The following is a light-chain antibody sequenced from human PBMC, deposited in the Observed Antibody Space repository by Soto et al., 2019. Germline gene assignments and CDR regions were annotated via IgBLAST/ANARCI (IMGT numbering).Light chain of an antibody. CDR1: SSDVGSYNL. J-gene: IGLJ1*01. CDR2: EVS. V-gene: IGLV2-23*02. CDR3: CSYAGSTFYV. Sequence: QSALTHPASVSGSPGQSITISCTGTSSDVGSYNLVSWYQQHPGKAPKLMIYEVSKRPSGVSNRFSGSKSGNTASLTISGLQAEDEADYYCCSYAGSTFYVFGTGTKLTVL.